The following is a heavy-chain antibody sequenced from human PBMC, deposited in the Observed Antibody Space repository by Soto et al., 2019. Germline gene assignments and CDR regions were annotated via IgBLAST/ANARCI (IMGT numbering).Heavy chain of an antibody. J-gene: IGHJ6*02. CDR1: GYTFNSYG. CDR3: ATSSRTFSGHYGMDV. D-gene: IGHD1-26*01. CDR2: INAYNGNT. Sequence: QVQLVQSGAEVKKPGASVKVSCKASGYTFNSYGISWVRQAPGQGLEWMGWINAYNGNTNYAQKLQGRVTMTTDTSTRTAYKELRSLRSDDTAVYYCATSSRTFSGHYGMDVWGQGTMVTGYS. V-gene: IGHV1-18*01.